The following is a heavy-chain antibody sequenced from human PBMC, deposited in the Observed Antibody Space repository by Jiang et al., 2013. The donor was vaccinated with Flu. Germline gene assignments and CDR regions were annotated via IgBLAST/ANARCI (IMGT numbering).Heavy chain of an antibody. V-gene: IGHV1-3*01. J-gene: IGHJ4*02. D-gene: IGHD1-14*01. Sequence: PGASVKVSCKASGYTFTSYAMHWVRQAPGQRLEWIGWINAGNGNTKYSQKFQGRVTITRDTSASTAYMELSSLRSEDTAVYYCARDRDKRVNQYYFDYWGQGTLVTVSS. CDR1: GYTFTSYA. CDR2: INAGNGNT. CDR3: ARDRDKRVNQYYFDY.